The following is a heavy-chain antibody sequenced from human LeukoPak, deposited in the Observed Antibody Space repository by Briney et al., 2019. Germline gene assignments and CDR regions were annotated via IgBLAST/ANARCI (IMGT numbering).Heavy chain of an antibody. CDR2: IYTSGST. J-gene: IGHJ4*02. V-gene: IGHV4-4*07. Sequence: PSETLSLTCTVSGGSISSYYWSWIRQPAGKGLEWIGRIYTSGSTNYNPSLKSRVTMSVDTSKNQFSLKLSSVTAADTALYYCTRDQKAQGDQVYFDYWGQGALVIVTS. CDR1: GGSISSYY. CDR3: TRDQKAQGDQVYFDY. D-gene: IGHD1-26*01.